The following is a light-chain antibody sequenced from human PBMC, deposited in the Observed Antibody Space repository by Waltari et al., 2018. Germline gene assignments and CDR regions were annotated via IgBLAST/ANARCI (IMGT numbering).Light chain of an antibody. V-gene: IGKV1-33*01. CDR1: QDNSNY. CDR2: DAS. J-gene: IGKJ2*01. CDR3: QQYDNLPSYT. Sequence: DIQMTQSPSSLSASVGDRVTITCQASQDNSNYFNWYQQQPGKAPKHLIYDASNFETGVPSRCSGSGSGTDFTVTISSLQPEDIATYYCQQYDNLPSYTFGQGTKLQIK.